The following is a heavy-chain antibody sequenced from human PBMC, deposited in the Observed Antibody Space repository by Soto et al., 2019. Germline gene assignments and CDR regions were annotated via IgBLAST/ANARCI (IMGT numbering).Heavy chain of an antibody. J-gene: IGHJ3*02. D-gene: IGHD3-16*02. CDR2: INAGNGNT. Sequence: ASVKVSCKASGYTFTSYAMHWVRQAPGQRLEWMGWINAGNGNTKYSQKFQGRVTITRDTSASTAYMELSSLRSEDTAVYYCARDSPPPDYYDYIWGSYRADAFDIWGQGTMVTVSS. CDR3: ARDSPPPDYYDYIWGSYRADAFDI. V-gene: IGHV1-3*01. CDR1: GYTFTSYA.